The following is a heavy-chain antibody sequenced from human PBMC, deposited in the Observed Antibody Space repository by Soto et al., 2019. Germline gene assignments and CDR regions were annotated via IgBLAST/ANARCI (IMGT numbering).Heavy chain of an antibody. J-gene: IGHJ4*02. Sequence: PTLDEPSEAHGMSLAFSGFPISKDRVAVGWVRQPPGKALEWLALIYCNDDKRYRPSLKTRLTITKDTPKNQVVLTMTNLDPVDTGTYYCAHRPTYAYGPTLAYRGQGTPVTVSS. D-gene: IGHD3-10*01. CDR3: AHRPTYAYGPTLAY. CDR1: GFPISKDRVA. CDR2: IYCNDDK. V-gene: IGHV2-5*01.